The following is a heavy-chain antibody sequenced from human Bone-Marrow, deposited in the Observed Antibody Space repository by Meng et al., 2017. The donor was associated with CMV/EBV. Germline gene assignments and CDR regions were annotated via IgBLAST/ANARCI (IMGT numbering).Heavy chain of an antibody. CDR3: ARFSQGGCRSTSCYTNGMDF. Sequence: ASVKVSCKASGYTFTSYYMHWVRQAPGQGLEWMGIINPSGGSTSYAQKFQGRVTMTRDTSTSTVYMELSSLRSEDTAVYYCARFSQGGCRSTSCYTNGMDFWGQGTRVTVSS. CDR1: GYTFTSYY. J-gene: IGHJ6*01. D-gene: IGHD2-2*02. V-gene: IGHV1-46*01. CDR2: INPSGGST.